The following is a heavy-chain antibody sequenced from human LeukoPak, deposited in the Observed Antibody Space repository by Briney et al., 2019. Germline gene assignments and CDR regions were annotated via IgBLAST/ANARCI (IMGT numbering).Heavy chain of an antibody. Sequence: SETLSLTCTVSGGSISSYYSSWIRQPPGKGLEWIGYIYYSGSTNYNPSLKSRVTISVDTSKNQFSLRLSSVTAADTAVYYCATSGLLVATFDYWGQGTLVTVSS. CDR1: GGSISSYY. CDR3: ATSGLLVATFDY. D-gene: IGHD5-12*01. V-gene: IGHV4-59*01. J-gene: IGHJ4*02. CDR2: IYYSGST.